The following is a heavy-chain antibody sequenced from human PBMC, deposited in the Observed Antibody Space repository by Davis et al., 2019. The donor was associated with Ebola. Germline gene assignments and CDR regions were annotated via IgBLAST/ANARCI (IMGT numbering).Heavy chain of an antibody. CDR1: GFTFSSYG. D-gene: IGHD6-13*01. Sequence: GESLKISCAASGFTFSSYGMYWVRQAPGKGLEWVAFIRYDESNQYYADSVKGRFTISRDNSKNTLYLQMSSLRAEDTAVYYCAKDTGYSSSWFYEFDYWGQGTLVTVSS. V-gene: IGHV3-30*02. CDR3: AKDTGYSSSWFYEFDY. J-gene: IGHJ4*02. CDR2: IRYDESNQ.